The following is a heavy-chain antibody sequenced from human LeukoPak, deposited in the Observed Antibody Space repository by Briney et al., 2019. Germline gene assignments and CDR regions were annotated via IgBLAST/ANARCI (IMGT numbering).Heavy chain of an antibody. CDR3: ARRFPAHYFDY. CDR2: IYYSGST. Sequence: SETLSLTCTVSGGSISSSSYYWGWIRQPPGKGLERIGSIYYSGSTYYNSSLKSRVTISVDTSKNQFSLKLSSVTAADTAVYYCARRFPAHYFDYWGQGTLVTVSS. D-gene: IGHD6-25*01. V-gene: IGHV4-39*01. J-gene: IGHJ4*02. CDR1: GGSISSSSYY.